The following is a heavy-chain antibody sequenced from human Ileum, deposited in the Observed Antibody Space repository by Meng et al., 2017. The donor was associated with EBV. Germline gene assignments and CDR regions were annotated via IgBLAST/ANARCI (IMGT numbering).Heavy chain of an antibody. V-gene: IGHV3-11*01. Sequence: EECGDVWAQPARALSLSVAGCGFSFCNNSLSLGRQYPGKGLEWVSYIISTGRTKYYAAPVNGRFTITRDNAKNSLYLQMNSLRAEDTAVYYCASAGYDILTGYQTFDYWGQGTLVTVSS. CDR3: ASAGYDILTGYQTFDY. D-gene: IGHD3-9*01. CDR2: IISTGRTK. J-gene: IGHJ4*02. CDR1: GFSFCNNS.